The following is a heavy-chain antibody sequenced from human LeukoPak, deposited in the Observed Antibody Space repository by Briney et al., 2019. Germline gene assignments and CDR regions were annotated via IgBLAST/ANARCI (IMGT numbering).Heavy chain of an antibody. CDR1: GGSISSSSYY. CDR3: ARESCSSTSCYGHRRGYFDY. Sequence: SETLSLTCTVSGGSISSSSYYWGWIRQPPGKGLEWIGSIYYSGSTYYNPSLKSRVTISLDTSKNQFSLKLSSVTAADKAVYYCARESCSSTSCYGHRRGYFDYWGQGTLVTVSS. J-gene: IGHJ4*02. V-gene: IGHV4-39*07. CDR2: IYYSGST. D-gene: IGHD2-2*01.